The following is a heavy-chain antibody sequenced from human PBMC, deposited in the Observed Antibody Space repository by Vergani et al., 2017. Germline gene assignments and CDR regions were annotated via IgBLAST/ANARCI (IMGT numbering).Heavy chain of an antibody. CDR2: IYYSGST. D-gene: IGHD3-10*01. Sequence: QVQLQQWGAGLLKPSQTLSLTCTVSGGSISSGGYYWSWIRQHPGKGLEWIGSIYYSGSTYYNPSLKSRVTISVDTSKNQFSLKLSAVTAADTAVYYCARREHYYGSGSPYFDYWGQGTLVTVSS. CDR1: GGSISSGGYY. J-gene: IGHJ4*02. V-gene: IGHV4-39*01. CDR3: ARREHYYGSGSPYFDY.